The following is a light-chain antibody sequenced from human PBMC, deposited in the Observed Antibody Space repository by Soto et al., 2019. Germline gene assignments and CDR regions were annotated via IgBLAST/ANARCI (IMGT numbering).Light chain of an antibody. CDR3: AAWDDSLNGVV. CDR1: SSNIGSKT. CDR2: INN. J-gene: IGLJ2*01. Sequence: QSVLTQPPSASGTPGQRVTISCSGSSSNIGSKTVNWYQQLPGTAPKLLIYINNQRPSGVPDRFSGSKSGTSASLAISGLQSEDDADYYCAAWDDSLNGVVFGGGTKLTVL. V-gene: IGLV1-44*01.